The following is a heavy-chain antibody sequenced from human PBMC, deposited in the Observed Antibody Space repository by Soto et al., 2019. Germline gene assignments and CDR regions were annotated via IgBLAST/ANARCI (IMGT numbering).Heavy chain of an antibody. Sequence: QVQLVQSGAEVKKPGASVKVSCKASGYTFTSYDINWVRQATGQGLEWMGWMNPNSGNTGYAQKFQGRVTMTRTTSISKAYMELSSLRSEDTAVYYCARGLYYYGSGTHDAFDIWGQGTMVTVSS. J-gene: IGHJ3*02. CDR3: ARGLYYYGSGTHDAFDI. D-gene: IGHD3-10*01. CDR2: MNPNSGNT. CDR1: GYTFTSYD. V-gene: IGHV1-8*01.